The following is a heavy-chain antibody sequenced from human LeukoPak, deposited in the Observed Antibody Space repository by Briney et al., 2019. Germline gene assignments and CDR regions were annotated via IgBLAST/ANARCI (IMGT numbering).Heavy chain of an antibody. Sequence: SETLSLTCTASGGSVSSGGYYWIWIRQHPGKGLEWIGYIYYSGSTYYSPSLKSRVTISLDTSKNQFSLRLSSVTAADTAVYYCARGRGAGATISDYWGQGTLVTVSS. V-gene: IGHV4-31*03. D-gene: IGHD1-26*01. J-gene: IGHJ4*02. CDR1: GGSVSSGGYY. CDR2: IYYSGST. CDR3: ARGRGAGATISDY.